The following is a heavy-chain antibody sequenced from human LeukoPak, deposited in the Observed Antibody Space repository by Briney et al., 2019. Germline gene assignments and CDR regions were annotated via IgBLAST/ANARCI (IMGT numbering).Heavy chain of an antibody. Sequence: PGGSLRLSCAASGFTFSSYWMHWVRQAPGKGLVWVARINPGGSSITYADSVKGRFTISRGNAKNTLYLQMDSLRAEDTGVYYCARSNQADDYWGQGTLVTVSS. CDR1: GFTFSSYW. J-gene: IGHJ4*02. CDR3: ARSNQADDY. D-gene: IGHD1-14*01. V-gene: IGHV3-74*01. CDR2: INPGGSSI.